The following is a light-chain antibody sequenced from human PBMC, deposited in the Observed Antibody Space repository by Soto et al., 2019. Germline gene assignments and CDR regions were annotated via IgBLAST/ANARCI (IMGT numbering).Light chain of an antibody. CDR1: SSDVGGYNY. V-gene: IGLV2-14*03. CDR3: SSYTTTSTLV. Sequence: QSALTQPASVSGSPGQSITISCTGTSSDVGGYNYVSWYQHHPGKAPKLMIFDVTHRPSGVSNRFSGSKSGNTASLTISGLQAEDEADYFCSSYTTTSTLVFGTVTKLTVL. CDR2: DVT. J-gene: IGLJ1*01.